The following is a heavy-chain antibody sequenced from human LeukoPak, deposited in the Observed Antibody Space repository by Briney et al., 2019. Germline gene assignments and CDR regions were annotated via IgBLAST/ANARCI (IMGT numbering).Heavy chain of an antibody. CDR1: GFTFNSYS. CDR2: ISGSNSYI. V-gene: IGHV3-21*04. J-gene: IGHJ4*02. Sequence: GGSLRLSCAASGFTFNSYSMNWVRQAPGKGLEWVSSISGSNSYIYYADSMKGRFTISRDNAKDSLYLQMNSLRAEDTAVYYCAKDGYCSGGSCSRLFFDYWGQGTLVTVSS. CDR3: AKDGYCSGGSCSRLFFDY. D-gene: IGHD2-15*01.